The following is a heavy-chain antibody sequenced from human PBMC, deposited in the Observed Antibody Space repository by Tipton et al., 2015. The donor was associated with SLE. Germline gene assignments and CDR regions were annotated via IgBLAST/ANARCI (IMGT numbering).Heavy chain of an antibody. J-gene: IGHJ4*02. CDR1: GGSISSGGYY. CDR2: IYYSGST. CDR3: ERALQNYFDY. V-gene: IGHV4-31*03. Sequence: TLSLTCTVSGGSISSGGYYWSWIRQHTGKGLEWIGYIYYSGSTYYNPSLKSRVTISIDTSKNQFSLKLSSVTAADTAVYYCERALQNYFDYWGQGTLVTVSS.